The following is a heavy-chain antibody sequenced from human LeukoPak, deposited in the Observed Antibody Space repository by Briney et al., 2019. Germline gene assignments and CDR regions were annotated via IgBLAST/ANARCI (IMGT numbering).Heavy chain of an antibody. D-gene: IGHD2-15*01. CDR1: GGSVSSGSYY. CDR3: ARDEGYCSGGSCYRAEFFQH. Sequence: SETLSLTCTVSGGSVSSGSYYWSWIRQPPGKGLEWIGYICYSGTTNYNPSLQSRVTISVDTSKNQFSLKLSSVTAADTAVYYCARDEGYCSGGSCYRAEFFQHWGQGTLVTVSS. V-gene: IGHV4-61*01. CDR2: ICYSGTT. J-gene: IGHJ1*01.